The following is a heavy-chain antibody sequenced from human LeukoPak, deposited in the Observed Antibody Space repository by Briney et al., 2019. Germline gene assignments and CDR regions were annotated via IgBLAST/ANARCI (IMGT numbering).Heavy chain of an antibody. CDR2: ISGSGGST. CDR1: GFTFSSYA. V-gene: IGHV3-23*01. CDR3: ATSGDTAKYYYYYYMDV. J-gene: IGHJ6*03. Sequence: GGSLRLSCAASGFTFSSYAMSWVRQAPGKGLEWVSAISGSGGSTYYADSVKGRFTISRDNSKNTLYLQMNSLRAEDTAVYYCATSGDTAKYYYYYYMDVWGKGTTVTVSS. D-gene: IGHD5-18*01.